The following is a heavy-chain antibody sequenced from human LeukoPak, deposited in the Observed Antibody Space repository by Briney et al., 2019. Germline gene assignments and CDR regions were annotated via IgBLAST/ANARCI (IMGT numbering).Heavy chain of an antibody. CDR1: GGSISSSSYY. V-gene: IGHV4-39*01. CDR3: ARTPPPGGYYYHYMDV. J-gene: IGHJ6*03. Sequence: SETLSLTCTVSGGSISSSSYYWGWIRQPPGKGLEWIGSIYYSGSTYYNPSLKSRVTISVDTSKNQFSLKLSSVTAADTAVYYCARTPPPGGYYYHYMDVWGKGTTVTVSS. CDR2: IYYSGST. D-gene: IGHD1-14*01.